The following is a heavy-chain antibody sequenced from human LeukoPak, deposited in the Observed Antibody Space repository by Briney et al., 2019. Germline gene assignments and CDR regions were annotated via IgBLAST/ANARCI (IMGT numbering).Heavy chain of an antibody. D-gene: IGHD3-22*01. CDR2: ISAYNGNT. Sequence: GASVKVSCKASGYTFTSYVISWVRQAPGQGLEWMGWISAYNGNTNYAQKLQGRVTMTTDTSTSTAYMELRSLRSDDTAVYYCARDGLDYYDSSGHRAFDIWGQGTMVTVSS. CDR3: ARDGLDYYDSSGHRAFDI. J-gene: IGHJ3*02. V-gene: IGHV1-18*01. CDR1: GYTFTSYV.